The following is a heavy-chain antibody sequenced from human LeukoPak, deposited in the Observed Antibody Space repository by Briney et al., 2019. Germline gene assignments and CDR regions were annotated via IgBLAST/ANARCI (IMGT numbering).Heavy chain of an antibody. D-gene: IGHD3-22*01. CDR3: AKVKEDRYYNSRGFYLDY. CDR2: VIDVGTT. V-gene: IGHV3-23*01. Sequence: GGSLRLSCAVSGSTPTEHAWSWVRQAPGEGLEWVSGVIDVGTTYYADSVKGRFTISRVNSENTLYLQMNSLRAEDTAIYYCAKVKEDRYYNSRGFYLDYWGQGTLVTVSS. CDR1: GSTPTEHA. J-gene: IGHJ4*02.